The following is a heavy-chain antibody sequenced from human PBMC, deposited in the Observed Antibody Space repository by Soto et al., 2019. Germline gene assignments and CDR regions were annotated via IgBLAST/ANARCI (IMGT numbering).Heavy chain of an antibody. Sequence: SETLSLTCTVSGGSVSSGDYYWSWIRQPPGKALEWIGYIFYSGNTYHNPSLKSRLTISIDTSKSQFSLTLNSVSAADTAVYFCAGAKSTYYYAMDVWGKGTRVTVPS. V-gene: IGHV4-30-4*01. CDR3: AGAKSTYYYAMDV. CDR1: GGSVSSGDYY. J-gene: IGHJ6*04. CDR2: IFYSGNT.